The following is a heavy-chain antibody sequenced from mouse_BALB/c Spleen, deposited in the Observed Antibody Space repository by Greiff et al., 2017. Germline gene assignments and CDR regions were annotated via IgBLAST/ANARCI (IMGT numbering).Heavy chain of an antibody. D-gene: IGHD1-1*01. CDR3: ARWRITTVVATYYYAMDY. J-gene: IGHJ4*01. V-gene: IGHV1-14*01. Sequence: EVQLQQSGPELVKPGASVKMSCKAPGYTFTSHVMHWVKQKPGQGLEWIGYINPYNDGTKYNEKFKGKATLTSDKSSSTAYMKLSSLTSEDSAVYYCARWRITTVVATYYYAMDYWGQGTSVTVSS. CDR2: INPYNDGT. CDR1: GYTFTSHV.